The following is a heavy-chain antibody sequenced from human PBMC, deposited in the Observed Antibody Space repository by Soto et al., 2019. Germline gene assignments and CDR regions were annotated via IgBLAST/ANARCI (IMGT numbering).Heavy chain of an antibody. Sequence: EVQLVESGGGVVRPGGSLRLSCAASGFTFDDYGMSWVRQAPGKGLEWVSGINWNGGSTGYADSVKGRFTISRDNAKNSLYLQMHSLRAEDTALYHCARDLGYCSSTSCYAWFDPWGQGTLVTVSS. J-gene: IGHJ5*02. D-gene: IGHD2-2*01. CDR2: INWNGGST. V-gene: IGHV3-20*01. CDR3: ARDLGYCSSTSCYAWFDP. CDR1: GFTFDDYG.